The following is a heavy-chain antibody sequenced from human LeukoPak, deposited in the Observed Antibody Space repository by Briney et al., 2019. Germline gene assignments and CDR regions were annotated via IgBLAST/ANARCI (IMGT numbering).Heavy chain of an antibody. Sequence: GGSLRLSCAASGFTFSSYGMHWVRQAPGKGLEWVAVISYDGSNKYHADSVKGRFTISRDNSKNTLYLQMNSLRAEDTAVYYCARRGFWSGYYPGYYFDYWGQGTLVTVSS. V-gene: IGHV3-30*03. CDR2: ISYDGSNK. CDR3: ARRGFWSGYYPGYYFDY. J-gene: IGHJ4*02. D-gene: IGHD3-3*01. CDR1: GFTFSSYG.